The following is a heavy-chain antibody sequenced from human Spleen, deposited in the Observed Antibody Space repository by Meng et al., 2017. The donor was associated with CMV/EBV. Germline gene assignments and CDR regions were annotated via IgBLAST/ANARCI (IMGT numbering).Heavy chain of an antibody. V-gene: IGHV1-2*02. J-gene: IGHJ4*02. Sequence: ASVKVSCKASGYTFTGYYIHWVRQAPGQVLEWMGWINPNSGDTRYAQEFQGRVTMTRDTFISTVYMELSRLESGDTAVYYCAREKWAQLERLQYGYYWGQGTLVTVSS. CDR1: GYTFTGYY. D-gene: IGHD1-1*01. CDR3: AREKWAQLERLQYGYY. CDR2: INPNSGDT.